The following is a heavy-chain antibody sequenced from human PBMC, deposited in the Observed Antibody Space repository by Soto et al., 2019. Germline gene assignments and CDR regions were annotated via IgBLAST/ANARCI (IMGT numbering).Heavy chain of an antibody. Sequence: QVQLVQSGAEVKKPGSSVKVSCRASGGTFNNYVINWVRQAPGQGLEWMARIIPIFGTAHYGQQFQARVTITADKSTTTACMELNSLRAEETAVYYWAGRCEGTNFLGRFDYLGQGTMGTVS. CDR3: AGRCEGTNFLGRFDY. CDR2: IIPIFGTA. V-gene: IGHV1-69*06. D-gene: IGHD2-2*01. J-gene: IGHJ4*02. CDR1: GGTFNNYV.